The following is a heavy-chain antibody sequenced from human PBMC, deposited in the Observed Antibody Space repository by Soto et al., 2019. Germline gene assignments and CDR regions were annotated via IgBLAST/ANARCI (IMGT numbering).Heavy chain of an antibody. D-gene: IGHD3-22*01. V-gene: IGHV3-23*01. CDR2: MSGGGETT. Sequence: EVQLLESGGGLVQPGGSLRLSCAASGLTFSSYAMTWVRQAPGKGLEWVSAMSGGGETTYYADSVKGRFTISRDNSRNTLYLKMNSLRADDSAAYYCAKWHTYYYDSRGFSGFDCWGRGTLVTVSS. J-gene: IGHJ4*02. CDR3: AKWHTYYYDSRGFSGFDC. CDR1: GLTFSSYA.